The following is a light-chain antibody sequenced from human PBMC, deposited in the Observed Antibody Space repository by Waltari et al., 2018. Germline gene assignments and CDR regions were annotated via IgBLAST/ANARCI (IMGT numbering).Light chain of an antibody. V-gene: IGKV1-39*01. J-gene: IGKJ1*01. CDR2: AAS. CDR1: QSISTY. Sequence: DIQMTQSPSSLPASVGDRVTITCRASQSISTYLNWYHQKPGKAPKVLIYAASSLQSGVPSRFSGSGSGTDFTLSISNLQPEDFATYYCQQSYSTPRTFGQGTKVEIK. CDR3: QQSYSTPRT.